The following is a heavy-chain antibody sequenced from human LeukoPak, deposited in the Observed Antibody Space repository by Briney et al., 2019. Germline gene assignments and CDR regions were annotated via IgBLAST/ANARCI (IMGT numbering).Heavy chain of an antibody. Sequence: SETLPLTCTVSGGSISSYYWSWIRQPPGKGLEWIGYIYYSGSTNYNPSLKSRVTISVDTSKNQFSLKLSSVTAADTAVYYCARLYYGDYGYFDYWGQGTLVTVSS. D-gene: IGHD4-17*01. CDR3: ARLYYGDYGYFDY. CDR1: GGSISSYY. J-gene: IGHJ4*02. CDR2: IYYSGST. V-gene: IGHV4-59*08.